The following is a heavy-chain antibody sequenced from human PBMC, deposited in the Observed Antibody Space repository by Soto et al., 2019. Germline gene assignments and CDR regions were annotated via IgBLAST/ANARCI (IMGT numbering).Heavy chain of an antibody. D-gene: IGHD6-19*01. CDR2: VSASGRDT. CDR1: GFTFDNYA. CDR3: AKGKTTGWYYFDY. Sequence: EVLLLESGGDLAQPGGSLRLSCAASGFTFDNYAMSWVRQAPGKGLEWVAGVSASGRDTYYADSVKDRFTISRDSSKNTLYLQMNCLRAQDTATYYCAKGKTTGWYYFDYWGQGTLVTVSS. J-gene: IGHJ4*02. V-gene: IGHV3-23*01.